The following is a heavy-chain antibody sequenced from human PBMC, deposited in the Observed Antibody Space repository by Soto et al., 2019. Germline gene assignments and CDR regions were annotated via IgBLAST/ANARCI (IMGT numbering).Heavy chain of an antibody. J-gene: IGHJ6*02. Sequence: PACSLRLSCAASGFTFSSYGMHWVRQAPGKGLEWVAVIWYDGSNKYYADSVKGRFTISRDNSKNTLYLQMNSLRAEDTAVYYCARDQYCGGDCYSSPPPYYYGMDVWGQGTTVTVSS. CDR3: ARDQYCGGDCYSSPPPYYYGMDV. D-gene: IGHD2-21*02. CDR2: IWYDGSNK. CDR1: GFTFSSYG. V-gene: IGHV3-33*01.